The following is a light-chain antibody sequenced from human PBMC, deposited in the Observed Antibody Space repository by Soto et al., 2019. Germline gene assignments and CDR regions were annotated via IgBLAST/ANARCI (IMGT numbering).Light chain of an antibody. CDR1: QDIRKY. CDR3: KQYNSYRIT. Sequence: IQMTQSPSSLSASVGDRVTITCQATQDIRKYLNWYQQKPGKAPKLLIYDAYSLETGVQSRFSGSGSGTEFTLTIRSLQPDDFATYYCKQYNSYRITFGQGTRLEIK. V-gene: IGKV1-33*01. J-gene: IGKJ5*01. CDR2: DAY.